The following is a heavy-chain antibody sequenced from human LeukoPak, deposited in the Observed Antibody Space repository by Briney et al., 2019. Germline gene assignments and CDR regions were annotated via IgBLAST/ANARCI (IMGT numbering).Heavy chain of an antibody. V-gene: IGHV3-30*04. Sequence: GGSLRLSCAASGFAFSSYAMHWVRQAPGKGLEWLAVVSAHGVDKFYADSVKGRFTISRDNAKNSLYLQMNSLRAEDTAVYYCARGRSGYYFDYWGQGTLVTVSS. CDR3: ARGRSGYYFDY. J-gene: IGHJ4*02. CDR2: VSAHGVDK. CDR1: GFAFSSYA. D-gene: IGHD3-3*01.